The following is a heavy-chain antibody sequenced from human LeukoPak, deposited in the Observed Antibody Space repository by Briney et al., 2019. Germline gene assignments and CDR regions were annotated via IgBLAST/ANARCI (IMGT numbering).Heavy chain of an antibody. CDR2: MNPNSGNT. CDR3: GSAATYENIWGTYLTYGD. CDR1: GYPFTTYD. V-gene: IGHV1-8*01. D-gene: IGHD3-16*01. Sequence: GASVKVSCKASGYPFTTYDINWVRQAAGQGLEWMGWMNPNSGNTGYAQKFQGRVTMTTHTSISTASMELSRLRSEDTAMYDCGSAATYENIWGTYLTYGDWGQGILVSVSS. J-gene: IGHJ4*02.